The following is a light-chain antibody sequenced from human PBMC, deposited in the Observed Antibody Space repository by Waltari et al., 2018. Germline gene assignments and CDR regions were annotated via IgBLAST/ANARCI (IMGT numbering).Light chain of an antibody. V-gene: IGKV1-39*01. CDR1: QRISNY. CDR3: QQGYSTPWT. Sequence: DIQMTQSPSSLSASVGDRVTITCRASQRISNYLNWYQQKPGKAPKLLIYSVSNLQSGVPSRFSGSASGTDCTLTISSLQPEDFANYYCQQGYSTPWTFGLGTKVEIK. CDR2: SVS. J-gene: IGKJ1*01.